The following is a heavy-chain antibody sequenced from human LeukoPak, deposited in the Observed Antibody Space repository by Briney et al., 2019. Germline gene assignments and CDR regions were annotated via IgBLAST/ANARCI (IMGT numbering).Heavy chain of an antibody. D-gene: IGHD3-22*01. J-gene: IGHJ4*02. CDR3: ARDDSSGYYRFQF. V-gene: IGHV3-53*01. CDR2: LYSGGST. CDR1: GFTVSSNY. Sequence: PGGSLRLSCAASGFTVSSNYMNWVRQAPGKGLEWVSVLYSGGSTYYADSVKGRFTISRDNSKNTLYLQMDSLRVEDTAVYYCARDDSSGYYRFQFWGQGTLVTVSS.